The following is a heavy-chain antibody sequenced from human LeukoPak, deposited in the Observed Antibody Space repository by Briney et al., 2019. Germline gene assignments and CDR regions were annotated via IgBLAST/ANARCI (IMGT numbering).Heavy chain of an antibody. V-gene: IGHV3-73*01. CDR1: GSTFSGSA. CDR3: TGNYYGSGSYADFDY. D-gene: IGHD3-10*01. CDR2: IRSTANGYAA. J-gene: IGHJ4*02. Sequence: GGSLRLSCAASGSTFSGSALHWVRQASGKGLEWVGRIRSTANGYAAAYAASVKGRFTISRDDSKNTAYLQMDSLKTEDTAVYYCTGNYYGSGSYADFDYWGQGTLVTVSS.